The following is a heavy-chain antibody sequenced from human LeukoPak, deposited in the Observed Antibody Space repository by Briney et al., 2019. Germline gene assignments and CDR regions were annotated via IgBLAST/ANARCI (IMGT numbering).Heavy chain of an antibody. J-gene: IGHJ4*02. Sequence: SVKVSCKASGYPFTDQFINWVRQAPGRGLEWMGWINPNSGETNYEQRFQGRVTMTRDTSISTAYMDLTRLASDDTAVYYCARGELLVDYWGQGTLVTVAS. CDR3: ARGELLVDY. D-gene: IGHD3-10*01. CDR2: INPNSGET. V-gene: IGHV1-2*02. CDR1: GYPFTDQF.